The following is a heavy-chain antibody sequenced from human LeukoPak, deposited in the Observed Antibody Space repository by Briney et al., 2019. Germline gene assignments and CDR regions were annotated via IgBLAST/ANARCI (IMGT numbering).Heavy chain of an antibody. Sequence: SETLSLTCTVSGGSISNYYWSWIRQPPGKGLEWIGYIYYSGSTNYNPSLKSRVTISVDTSKNQFSLKLSSVTAADTAVYYCARAIYCSSTSCYLFDYWGQGTLVTVSS. CDR2: IYYSGST. D-gene: IGHD2-2*01. J-gene: IGHJ4*02. CDR1: GGSISNYY. CDR3: ARAIYCSSTSCYLFDY. V-gene: IGHV4-59*01.